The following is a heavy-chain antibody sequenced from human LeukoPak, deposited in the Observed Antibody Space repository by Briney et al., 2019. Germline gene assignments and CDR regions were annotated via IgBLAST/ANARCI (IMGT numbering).Heavy chain of an antibody. Sequence: PGRSLRLSCVASGFTFSSYGMHWVRQAPGKGLEWVAVIWYDGSNKYYADSVKGRFTISRDNSKNTLYLQMNSLRAEDTAVYYCAREVRGYSGYDTDFDYWGQGTLVTVSS. CDR3: AREVRGYSGYDTDFDY. J-gene: IGHJ4*01. CDR1: GFTFSSYG. D-gene: IGHD5-12*01. CDR2: IWYDGSNK. V-gene: IGHV3-33*01.